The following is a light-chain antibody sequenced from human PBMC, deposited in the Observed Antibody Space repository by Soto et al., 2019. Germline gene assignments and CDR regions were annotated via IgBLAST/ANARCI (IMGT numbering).Light chain of an antibody. J-gene: IGKJ1*01. CDR2: DVS. CDR3: QQRSNWPRT. CDR1: QSVGTY. V-gene: IGKV3-11*01. Sequence: EIVRTQSPDTQSVSPGERATLSCRASQSVGTYLAWYQQKPGQAPRLLMYDVSNRATGIPARLSGSGSGTDFTLTISSLEPEDLAVYYCQQRSNWPRTFGQVTNVAI.